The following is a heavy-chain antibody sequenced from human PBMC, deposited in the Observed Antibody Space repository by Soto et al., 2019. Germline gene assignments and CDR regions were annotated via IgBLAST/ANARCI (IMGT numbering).Heavy chain of an antibody. CDR1: GGSISGHY. Sequence: NPSETLPLTSIASGGSISGHYWSWIRLPAGRRLQWVGRIYSSGTTNYNPSLKCRVRMSVDTDRNSFSLRLDSVTAADTAVYYCARNFDIAATGTAFDSWGRGVLVTVSS. CDR2: IYSSGTT. D-gene: IGHD6-13*01. V-gene: IGHV4-4*07. J-gene: IGHJ4*02. CDR3: ARNFDIAATGTAFDS.